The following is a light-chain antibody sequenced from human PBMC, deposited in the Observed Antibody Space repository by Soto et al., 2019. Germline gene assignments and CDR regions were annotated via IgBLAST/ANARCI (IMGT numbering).Light chain of an antibody. J-gene: IGKJ1*01. Sequence: SVGKQSTATLSLYPGKRATLSCRASQNISNYLIWYQQKPGQAPRLLIYDVSNRATGIPARFSGSGSGTDFTLTISSLEPEDFAVYYCQQRSNWPRTFGQRTNVDIK. CDR3: QQRSNWPRT. CDR2: DVS. CDR1: QNISNY. V-gene: IGKV3-11*01.